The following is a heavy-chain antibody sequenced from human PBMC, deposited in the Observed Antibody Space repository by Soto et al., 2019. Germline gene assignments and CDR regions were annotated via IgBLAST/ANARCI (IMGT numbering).Heavy chain of an antibody. D-gene: IGHD6-13*01. V-gene: IGHV4-31*03. CDR2: IHYSGST. Sequence: QVQLQESGPGLVEPSQTLSLTCTVSGGSISGEGYYWSWIRQYSGRGLEWIGYIHYSGSTYSNPSLKSRLPISVDTSKTQFFLKLTSVTAADTAVYYCARAWTATAGWANWFDRWGQGTLVTVSS. CDR3: ARAWTATAGWANWFDR. J-gene: IGHJ5*02. CDR1: GGSISGEGYY.